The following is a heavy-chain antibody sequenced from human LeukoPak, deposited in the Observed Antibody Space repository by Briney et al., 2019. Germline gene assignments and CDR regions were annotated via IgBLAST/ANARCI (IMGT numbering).Heavy chain of an antibody. CDR1: GYTFTGYY. V-gene: IGHV1-2*02. J-gene: IGHJ3*02. Sequence: ASVKVSCKASGYTFTGYYMHWVRQAPGQGLEWTGWINPNSGGTNYAQKFQGRVTMTRDTSISTAYMELSRLRSDDTAVYYCARGDYYDSSGYYAFDIWGQGTMVTVSS. D-gene: IGHD3-22*01. CDR2: INPNSGGT. CDR3: ARGDYYDSSGYYAFDI.